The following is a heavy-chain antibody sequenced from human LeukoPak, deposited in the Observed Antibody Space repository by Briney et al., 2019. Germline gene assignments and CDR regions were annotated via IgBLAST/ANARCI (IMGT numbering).Heavy chain of an antibody. V-gene: IGHV3-30*02. CDR2: IRFDGSSK. Sequence: GGSLRLSCAASGLCFSNYGMHWVRQAPGKGLEWVAFIRFDGSSKYFADSVKGRFIISRDNFQNTLILQMNNLKVEDTAVHYCAKVRVDTAMVDAFDIWGQGTRVVVSS. CDR1: GLCFSNYG. D-gene: IGHD5-18*01. J-gene: IGHJ3*02. CDR3: AKVRVDTAMVDAFDI.